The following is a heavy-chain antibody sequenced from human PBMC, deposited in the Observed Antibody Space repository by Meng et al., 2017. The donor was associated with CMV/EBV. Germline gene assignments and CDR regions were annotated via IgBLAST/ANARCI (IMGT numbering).Heavy chain of an antibody. CDR2: IYPGDSET. V-gene: IGHV5-51*01. Sequence: GESLKISCQGSGYSFINYWIVWVRQMPGKGLEWMGIIYPGDSETRYSPSFQGQVTISADKSISTAYLQWSSLKASDTAMYYCARHSTYYDFWSGYYTTDHYYGMDVWGQGTTVTVSS. J-gene: IGHJ6*02. CDR3: ARHSTYYDFWSGYYTTDHYYGMDV. D-gene: IGHD3-3*01. CDR1: GYSFINYW.